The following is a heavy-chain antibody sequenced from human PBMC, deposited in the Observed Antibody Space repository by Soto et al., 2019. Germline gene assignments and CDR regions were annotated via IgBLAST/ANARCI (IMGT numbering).Heavy chain of an antibody. J-gene: IGHJ6*02. CDR3: ARAVGYCSSTSCYYYYGMDV. CDR1: GGSFSGYY. D-gene: IGHD2-2*03. Sequence: PSETLSLTCAVYGGSFSGYYWSWIRQPPGKGLEWIGEINHSGSTNYNPSLKSRVTISVDTSKNQFSLKLSSVTAADTAVYYCARAVGYCSSTSCYYYYGMDVWGQGTTVT. CDR2: INHSGST. V-gene: IGHV4-34*01.